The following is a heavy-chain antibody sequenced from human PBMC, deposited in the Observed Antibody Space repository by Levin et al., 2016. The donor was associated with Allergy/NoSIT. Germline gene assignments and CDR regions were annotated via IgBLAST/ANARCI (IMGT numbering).Heavy chain of an antibody. CDR2: ISHDETNK. CDR3: ATPLWDGYNFLSPFDH. CDR1: GFTFSNYA. D-gene: IGHD5-24*01. J-gene: IGHJ4*02. Sequence: GGSLRLSCADSGFTFSNYAMHWVRRAPGKGLEWVAFISHDETNKDYADSVKGRFTVSRDSSKNTLYLQMNNLRPEDTAVYYCATPLWDGYNFLSPFDHWGQGILVTVSS. V-gene: IGHV3-30*04.